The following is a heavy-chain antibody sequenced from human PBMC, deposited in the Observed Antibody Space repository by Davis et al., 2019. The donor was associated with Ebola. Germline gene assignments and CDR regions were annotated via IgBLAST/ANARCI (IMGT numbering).Heavy chain of an antibody. J-gene: IGHJ4*02. CDR3: ARDVGGRAGY. CDR2: IDTDGSTT. CDR1: EFTFRSYW. Sequence: PGGSLRLSCVGSEFTFRSYWFHWVRQAPGKGLEWVSRIDTDGSTTNYADSVRGRFTISRDNAKHTLFLQMNSLRADDTAVYYCARDVGGRAGYWGQGTLVTVSS. V-gene: IGHV3-74*01.